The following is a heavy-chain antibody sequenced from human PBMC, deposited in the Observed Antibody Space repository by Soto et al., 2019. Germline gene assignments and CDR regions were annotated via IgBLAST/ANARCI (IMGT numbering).Heavy chain of an antibody. J-gene: IGHJ6*02. Sequence: SETLSLSCSVSGGSINNYYCSWIRQPPGKGLEWTGYIYYSGSPNYNPSLKSRVTISVDKSKNQFSLKLSSVTAADTAVYYCARDMWIVGATYYYYGMDVWAQGTTVTVSS. CDR1: GGSINNYY. CDR3: ARDMWIVGATYYYYGMDV. CDR2: IYYSGSP. V-gene: IGHV4-59*12. D-gene: IGHD1-26*01.